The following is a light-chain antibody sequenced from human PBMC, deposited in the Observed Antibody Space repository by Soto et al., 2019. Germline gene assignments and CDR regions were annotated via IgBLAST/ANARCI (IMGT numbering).Light chain of an antibody. J-gene: IGKJ1*01. Sequence: EIVLTQSPGTLSLSPGERATLSCRASQSVSNSFLAWYQQKPGQAPRLLMYGATSRATGIPDRFSGSGSGTDFTLTISRLEPEDFAVYSCQQYGSTPMTFGKGPRWKSN. V-gene: IGKV3-20*01. CDR3: QQYGSTPMT. CDR1: QSVSNSF. CDR2: GAT.